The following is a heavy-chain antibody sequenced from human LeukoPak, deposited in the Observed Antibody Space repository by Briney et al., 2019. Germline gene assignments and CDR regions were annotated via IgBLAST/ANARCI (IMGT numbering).Heavy chain of an antibody. CDR3: ARDSAGNDY. CDR2: IKQDGSEK. D-gene: IGHD6-13*01. V-gene: IGHV3-7*01. Sequence: GGFLRLSCAASGFTFSTYWMSWVRQAPGKGLEWVANIKQDGSEKYYIDSVKGRFTISRDNAKNSLYLQMNSLRAEDTAMYYCARDSAGNDYWGQGTLVTVSS. J-gene: IGHJ4*02. CDR1: GFTFSTYW.